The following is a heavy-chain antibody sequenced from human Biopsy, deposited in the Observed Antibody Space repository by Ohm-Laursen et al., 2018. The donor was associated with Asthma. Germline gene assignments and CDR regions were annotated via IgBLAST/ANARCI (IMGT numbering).Heavy chain of an antibody. Sequence: SLRLSCTAPGFMLRRFGMHWVRQAPGKGLEWVAVISYDGNHKFYEDSVKGRFTISRDNSKNTLYLQMNSLRTEDTAVYYCAKRRGYSGHDNDYWGQGTLASVSS. CDR2: ISYDGNHK. CDR1: GFMLRRFG. V-gene: IGHV3-30*18. D-gene: IGHD5-12*01. CDR3: AKRRGYSGHDNDY. J-gene: IGHJ4*02.